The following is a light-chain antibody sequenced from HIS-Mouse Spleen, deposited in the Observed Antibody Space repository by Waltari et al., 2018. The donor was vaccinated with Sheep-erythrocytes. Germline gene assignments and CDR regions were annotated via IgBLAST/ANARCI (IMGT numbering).Light chain of an antibody. J-gene: IGLJ1*01. CDR3: CSYAGSYNHV. Sequence: QSALTQPRSVSGSPGQSVTISCTGTSSDVGGYNYVSWYQQHPGKAPKLMIYDVSKRPSGVPDRFSGPTSGNTASLTISGLQAEDDADYYCCSYAGSYNHVFATGTKVTVL. V-gene: IGLV2-11*01. CDR2: DVS. CDR1: SSDVGGYNY.